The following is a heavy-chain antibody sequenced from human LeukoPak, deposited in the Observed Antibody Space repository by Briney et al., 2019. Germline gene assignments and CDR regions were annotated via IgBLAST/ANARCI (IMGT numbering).Heavy chain of an antibody. CDR2: ISGSGGST. D-gene: IGHD3-3*01. Sequence: PGGSLRLSCAASGFTFSSYAMSWVRQAPGKGLEWVSAISGSGGSTYYADSVKGRFTISRDNSKSTLYLQMNSLRAEDTAVYYCTSLRFLEWLPYMDVWGKGTTVTVSS. CDR3: TSLRFLEWLPYMDV. CDR1: GFTFSSYA. V-gene: IGHV3-23*01. J-gene: IGHJ6*03.